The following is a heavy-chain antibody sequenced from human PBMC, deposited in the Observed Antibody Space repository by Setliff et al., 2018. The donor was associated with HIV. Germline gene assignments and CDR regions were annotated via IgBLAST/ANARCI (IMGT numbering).Heavy chain of an antibody. Sequence: LSLTCTVSGGYISSGSHYWRWIRQPAGKGLEWIGHIYTSGFSNYNPSLKSRVTISIDTSKNQFSLNLTSVTAADTAIYYCARDQGNPPSRGDIWGQGTMVTVSS. J-gene: IGHJ3*02. CDR2: IYTSGFS. CDR3: ARDQGNPPSRGDI. CDR1: GGYISSGSHY. V-gene: IGHV4-61*09.